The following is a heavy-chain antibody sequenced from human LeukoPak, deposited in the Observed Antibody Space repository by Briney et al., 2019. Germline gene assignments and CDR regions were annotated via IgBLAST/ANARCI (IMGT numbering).Heavy chain of an antibody. J-gene: IGHJ4*02. Sequence: GGSLRLSCAASGFTFDDYGMSWVRQAPGKGLEWVSGINWNGGSTGYADSVKGRFTISRDNAKNSLYLQMNSLRAEDTALYYCARSYYYDSSGYSRPFDYWGQGTQVTVSS. CDR2: INWNGGST. D-gene: IGHD3-22*01. CDR3: ARSYYYDSSGYSRPFDY. V-gene: IGHV3-20*04. CDR1: GFTFDDYG.